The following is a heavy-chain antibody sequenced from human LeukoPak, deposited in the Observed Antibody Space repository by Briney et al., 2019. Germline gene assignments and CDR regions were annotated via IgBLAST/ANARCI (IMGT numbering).Heavy chain of an antibody. CDR1: GGPFSGYF. J-gene: IGHJ4*02. D-gene: IGHD3-10*01. Sequence: SETLSLTWAVSGGPFSGYFWSWIRQSSGKGLEWSGEIHNSGTTNYNPSLNSRVTISEDTSKNQFYLNLSSVTAADTAVYYCARRYYYNLGSFPFDFWGQGTLVTVSS. CDR3: ARRYYYNLGSFPFDF. CDR2: IHNSGTT. V-gene: IGHV4-34*01.